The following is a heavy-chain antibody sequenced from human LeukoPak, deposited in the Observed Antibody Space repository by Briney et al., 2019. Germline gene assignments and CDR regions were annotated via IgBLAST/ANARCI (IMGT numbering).Heavy chain of an antibody. Sequence: SETLSLTCTVSGGSISSGDYYWSWIRQPPGKGLEWIGYIYYSGSTYYNPSLKSRVTISVDTSKNQSSLKLSSVTAADTAVYYCARAVGYCSGGSCYWPDYWGQGTLVTVSS. V-gene: IGHV4-30-4*01. CDR2: IYYSGST. CDR3: ARAVGYCSGGSCYWPDY. D-gene: IGHD2-15*01. CDR1: GGSISSGDYY. J-gene: IGHJ4*02.